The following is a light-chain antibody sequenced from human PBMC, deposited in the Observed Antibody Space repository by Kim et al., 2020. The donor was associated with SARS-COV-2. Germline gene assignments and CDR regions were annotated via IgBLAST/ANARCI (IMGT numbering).Light chain of an antibody. Sequence: GQSITISCTGTSSDVGGYNYVSWYQQHPGKAPKLMIYDVSNRPSGVSNRFSGYKSGNTASLTISGLQAEDEAAYYCSSYTSSSTLVFGGGTQLTVL. CDR1: SSDVGGYNY. J-gene: IGLJ2*01. V-gene: IGLV2-14*03. CDR3: SSYTSSSTLV. CDR2: DVS.